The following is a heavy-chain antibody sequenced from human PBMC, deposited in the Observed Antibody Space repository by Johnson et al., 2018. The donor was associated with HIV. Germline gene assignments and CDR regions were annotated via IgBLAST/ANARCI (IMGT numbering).Heavy chain of an antibody. D-gene: IGHD4-23*01. J-gene: IGHJ3*02. CDR2: ISYDGSNK. CDR3: AKDRGYGGNLDAFDI. V-gene: IGHV3-30-3*01. CDR1: GFTFDDYA. Sequence: QVQLVESGGGVVQPGRSLRLSCAASGFTFDDYAMHWVRQAPGKGLAWVAVISYDGSNKYYANSLTGRFTISRDNSTNTLYLQMTSLRAEDTAVYYCAKDRGYGGNLDAFDIWGQGTMVTVSS.